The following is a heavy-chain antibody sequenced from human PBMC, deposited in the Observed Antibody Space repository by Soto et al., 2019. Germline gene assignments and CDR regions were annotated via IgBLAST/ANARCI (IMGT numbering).Heavy chain of an antibody. CDR2: ISYDGSHE. V-gene: IGHV3-30*04. D-gene: IGHD6-13*01. J-gene: IGHJ4*02. Sequence: QVQLVESGGGVVQPGRSLRLSCAASGFTFSSYAMHWVRQAPGKGLEWVAVISYDGSHEYYADSVKGRFTISRDNSKNTLYLQMNSLRAEDTAVYYCAKVGVAAPFDYWGQGTLVTVSS. CDR3: AKVGVAAPFDY. CDR1: GFTFSSYA.